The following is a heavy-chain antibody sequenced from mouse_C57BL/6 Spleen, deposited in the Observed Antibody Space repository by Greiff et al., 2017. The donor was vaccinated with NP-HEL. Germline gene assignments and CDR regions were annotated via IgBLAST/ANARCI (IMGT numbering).Heavy chain of an antibody. CDR2: INPYNGDT. Sequence: EVKLMESGPELVKPGDSVKISCKASGYSFTGYFMNWVMQSHGKSLEWIGRINPYNGDTFYNQKFKGKATLTVDKSSSTAHMELRSLTSEDSAVYYCARDGLLRYYFDYWGQGTTLTVSS. CDR3: ARDGLLRYYFDY. D-gene: IGHD1-1*01. CDR1: GYSFTGYF. V-gene: IGHV1-20*01. J-gene: IGHJ2*01.